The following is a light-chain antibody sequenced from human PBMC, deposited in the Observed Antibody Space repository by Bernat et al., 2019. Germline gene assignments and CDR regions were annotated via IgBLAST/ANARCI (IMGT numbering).Light chain of an antibody. CDR3: QQYNTWPLT. V-gene: IGKV3D-15*01. CDR1: QIVGSN. J-gene: IGKJ4*01. CDR2: GAS. Sequence: EIVMTQSPATLSVSPGDRATLSCRASQIVGSNLAWYQQKPGQSPRLLIYGASTRDTGIPARFSGSGSGTAFTLTISSLQSEAFAVYYCQQYNTWPLTFGGVTKVEIK.